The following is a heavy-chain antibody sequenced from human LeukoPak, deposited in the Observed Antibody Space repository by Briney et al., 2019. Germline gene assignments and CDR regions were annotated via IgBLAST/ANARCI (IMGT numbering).Heavy chain of an antibody. D-gene: IGHD1-7*01. CDR1: GGSFNSYY. V-gene: IGHV4-34*01. CDR3: ARRWNYGRNYYIDV. Sequence: PSETLSLTCAAYGGSFNSYYWRWIRQPPPKGLEGMGEINAGRTINYNPSLLSRVTIPLDRSQNQFSLRLASVTPTDTAVYYCARRWNYGRNYYIDVWGKGATVSVSS. CDR2: INAGRTI. J-gene: IGHJ6*03.